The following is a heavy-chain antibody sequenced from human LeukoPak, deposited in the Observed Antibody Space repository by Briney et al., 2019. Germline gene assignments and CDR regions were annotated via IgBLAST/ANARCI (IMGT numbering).Heavy chain of an antibody. D-gene: IGHD3-9*01. Sequence: GGSLRLSCAASGFTFSSYGMHWVRQAPGKGLEWVAFIRYDGSNKYYADSVKGRFTISRDNAKNSLYLQMNSLRAEDTAVYYCARGLRYFDEASAFDIWGQGTLVTVSS. CDR3: ARGLRYFDEASAFDI. CDR1: GFTFSSYG. J-gene: IGHJ4*02. V-gene: IGHV3-30*02. CDR2: IRYDGSNK.